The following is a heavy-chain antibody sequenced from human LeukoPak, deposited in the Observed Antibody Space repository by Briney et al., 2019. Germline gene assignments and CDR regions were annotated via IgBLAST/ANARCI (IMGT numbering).Heavy chain of an antibody. Sequence: SETLSLTCAVSGGSFSGYYWTWIRQPPGKGLEWIGEISHSGSANYNPSLMSRVTISLDTSKNHFSLNLSSVTAADTAVYYCARGQGTVTTHWGQGTLVTVSS. D-gene: IGHD4-11*01. CDR2: ISHSGSA. J-gene: IGHJ4*02. CDR1: GGSFSGYY. CDR3: ARGQGTVTTH. V-gene: IGHV4-34*01.